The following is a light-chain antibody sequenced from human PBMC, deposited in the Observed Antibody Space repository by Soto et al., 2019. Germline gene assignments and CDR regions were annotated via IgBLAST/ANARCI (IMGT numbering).Light chain of an antibody. J-gene: IGKJ1*01. CDR2: GAS. CDR1: QSVHSRY. V-gene: IGKV3-20*01. Sequence: EMVMTHSPDTLSVSPGEQGSLSCRASQSVHSRYLAWYHQKPGQAPRLLISGASSRATGIPDRFSVSGSGTDFTLTISRLEPEDFALYYCQQYGSSPITFGQGTKVDI. CDR3: QQYGSSPIT.